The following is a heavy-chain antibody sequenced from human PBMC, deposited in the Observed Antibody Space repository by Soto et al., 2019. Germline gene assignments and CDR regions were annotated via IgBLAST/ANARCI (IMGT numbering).Heavy chain of an antibody. J-gene: IGHJ4*02. V-gene: IGHV4-30-4*01. CDR3: ATESGSTYGYFDH. D-gene: IGHD5-18*01. CDR2: ISNSGST. Sequence: LSLTCTVSGGSVTRDGDYWTWVRQSPGKGLEWIGYISNSGSTGYNPSLKTRLSMSVDRSKNQFTLRLSSVTAADTAVYLCATESGSTYGYFDHWGQGTQVTVSS. CDR1: GGSVTRDGDY.